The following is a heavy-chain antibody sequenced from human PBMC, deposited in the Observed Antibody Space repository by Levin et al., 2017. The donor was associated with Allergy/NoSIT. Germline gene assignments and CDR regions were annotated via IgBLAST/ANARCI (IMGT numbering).Heavy chain of an antibody. D-gene: IGHD6-19*01. CDR3: AKGGGSGYSSGWSSDY. Sequence: QRGESLKISCAASGFTFTNYAMSWVRQAPGKGLEWVSSISGSGGSTFYADSVKGRLTISRDNSKNTLYLQMNSLRAEDTAVYYCAKGGGSGYSSGWSSDYWGQGTLVTVSS. J-gene: IGHJ4*02. CDR2: ISGSGGST. CDR1: GFTFTNYA. V-gene: IGHV3-23*01.